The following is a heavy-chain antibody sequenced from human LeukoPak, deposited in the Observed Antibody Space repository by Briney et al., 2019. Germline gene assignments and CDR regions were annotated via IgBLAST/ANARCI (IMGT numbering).Heavy chain of an antibody. Sequence: GGSLRLSCGASGFTFSSYNMNWVRQAPGKGLEWVSSISTSSSYIYYADSVKGRFTISRDNAKNSLYLQMNSLRAEDTAVCYCAREVEMATITSFDYWGQGTLVTVSS. J-gene: IGHJ4*02. CDR1: GFTFSSYN. CDR3: AREVEMATITSFDY. D-gene: IGHD5-24*01. V-gene: IGHV3-21*01. CDR2: ISTSSSYI.